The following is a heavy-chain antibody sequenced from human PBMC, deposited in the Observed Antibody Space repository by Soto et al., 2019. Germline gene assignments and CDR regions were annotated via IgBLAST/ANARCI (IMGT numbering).Heavy chain of an antibody. D-gene: IGHD1-26*01. Sequence: PGGSLRLSCAASGFTVSSNYMSWVRQAPGKGLEWVSVIYSGGSTYYADSVKGRFTISRDNSKNTLYLQMNSLRAEDTAVYYCARDRVGASSYFDYWGQGTLVTVSS. CDR2: IYSGGST. CDR1: GFTVSSNY. J-gene: IGHJ4*02. V-gene: IGHV3-66*01. CDR3: ARDRVGASSYFDY.